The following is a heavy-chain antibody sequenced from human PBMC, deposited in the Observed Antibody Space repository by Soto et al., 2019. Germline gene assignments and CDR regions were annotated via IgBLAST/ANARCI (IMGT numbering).Heavy chain of an antibody. CDR1: GFTFSSHG. D-gene: IGHD3-3*01. CDR2: IPYDGSHQ. Sequence: QVHLVESGGGVVQPGRSLRLSCAASGFTFSSHGMHWIRQAPGKGLEWVAVIPYDGSHQYYADSVKGRFSISRDNSKNTLYLQMNSLRAEDTAVYYCAKLRVLEWEVQESDYWGQGTLVSVYS. J-gene: IGHJ4*02. CDR3: AKLRVLEWEVQESDY. V-gene: IGHV3-30*18.